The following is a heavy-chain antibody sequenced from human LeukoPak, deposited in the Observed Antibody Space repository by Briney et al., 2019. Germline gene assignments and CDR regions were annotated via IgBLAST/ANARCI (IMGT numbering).Heavy chain of an antibody. Sequence: ASVKVSCKASGYTFTGYYMHWVRQAPGQGLEWMGWINPNSGGTNYAQKFQGRVTMTRDTSISTAYMELSSLRSEDTAVYYCARATSGRVDYWGQGTLVTVSS. CDR1: GYTFTGYY. J-gene: IGHJ4*02. CDR3: ARATSGRVDY. V-gene: IGHV1-2*02. D-gene: IGHD6-19*01. CDR2: INPNSGGT.